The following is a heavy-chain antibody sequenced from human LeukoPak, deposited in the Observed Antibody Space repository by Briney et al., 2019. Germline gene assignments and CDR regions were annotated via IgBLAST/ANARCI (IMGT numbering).Heavy chain of an antibody. V-gene: IGHV1-8*01. D-gene: IGHD5-12*01. CDR2: MNPNSGNT. Sequence: VASVKVSCKASGYIFTSYDINWVRQATGQGLEWMGWMNPNSGNTGYAQKFQGRVTMTRNTSISTTYMELSSLRSEDTAVYYCARKNRGIIVATRFNWFDPWGQGTLVTVSS. CDR1: GYIFTSYD. CDR3: ARKNRGIIVATRFNWFDP. J-gene: IGHJ5*02.